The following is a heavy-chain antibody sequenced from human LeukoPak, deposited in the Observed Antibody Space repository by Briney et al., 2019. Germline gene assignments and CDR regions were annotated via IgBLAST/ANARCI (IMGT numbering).Heavy chain of an antibody. J-gene: IGHJ4*02. CDR3: ARNNWNSRTQRWFYFDY. V-gene: IGHV3-30*03. Sequence: GGSLRLSCAASGFTFSSYGMHWVRQAPGKGVEWVAVISYDGSNKYYADSVKGRFTISRDNSKNTVYLQMDSLRAEDTAVYYCARNNWNSRTQRWFYFDYWGQGTLVTVSS. D-gene: IGHD1-1*01. CDR2: ISYDGSNK. CDR1: GFTFSSYG.